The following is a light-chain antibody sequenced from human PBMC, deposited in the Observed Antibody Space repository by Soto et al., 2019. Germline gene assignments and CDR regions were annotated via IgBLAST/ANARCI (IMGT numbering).Light chain of an antibody. CDR2: DAS. J-gene: IGKJ4*01. V-gene: IGKV3-11*01. CDR3: QQRGPGPLI. CDR1: QSISYN. Sequence: EIVLEQSPATLSLSPGERATLSCRASQSISYNLAWYQQKPGQAPRLLFYDASNRAPGIPARFSGSGSGTDFTLTINSLEPEDFAVYYCQQRGPGPLIFAGGTKVEIK.